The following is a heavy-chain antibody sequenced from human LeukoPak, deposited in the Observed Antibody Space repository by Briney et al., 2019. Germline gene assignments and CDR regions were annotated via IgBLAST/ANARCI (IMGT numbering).Heavy chain of an antibody. CDR3: ATSAVPSNFYYYAMDV. V-gene: IGHV3-21*01. CDR1: GFTFSSYS. J-gene: IGHJ6*02. Sequence: KPGGSLRLSCAASGFTFSSYSMNWVRQAPGKGLEWVSSISSSSTYIDYADSVKGRFTISRDSAKNSLYLQMNSLRAEDTALYYCATSAVPSNFYYYAMDVWGQGTTVIVSS. CDR2: ISSSSTYI.